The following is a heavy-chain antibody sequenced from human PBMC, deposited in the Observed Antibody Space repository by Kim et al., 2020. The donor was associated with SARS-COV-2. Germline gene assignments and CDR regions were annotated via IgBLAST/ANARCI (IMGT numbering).Heavy chain of an antibody. CDR2: INPSGGST. CDR3: ARDPLGYSGYASIDYFDY. Sequence: ASVKVSCKASGYTFTSYYMHWVRQAPGQGLEWMGIINPSGGSTSYAQKFQGRVTMTRDTSTSTFYMELSSLRSEDTAVYYCARDPLGYSGYASIDYFDYWGQGTLVTVSS. CDR1: GYTFTSYY. V-gene: IGHV1-46*01. J-gene: IGHJ4*02. D-gene: IGHD5-12*01.